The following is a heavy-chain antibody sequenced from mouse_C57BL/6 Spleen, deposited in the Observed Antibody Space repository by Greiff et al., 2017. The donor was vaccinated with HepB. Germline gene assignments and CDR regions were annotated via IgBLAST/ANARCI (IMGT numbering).Heavy chain of an antibody. CDR3: ASHYDYGFAY. Sequence: VQLQQPGPELGKPGAPVKFSSKAPGYAFSASWMNRVKQRPGRGLEWIGRFYPGDGVTNYNGKFKGKATLTADKSSSTSYMQRSSLTSEDSAVYCCASHYDYGFAYWGRGTLVTVSA. V-gene: IGHV1-82*01. D-gene: IGHD2-4*01. CDR1: GYAFSASW. CDR2: FYPGDGVT. J-gene: IGHJ3*01.